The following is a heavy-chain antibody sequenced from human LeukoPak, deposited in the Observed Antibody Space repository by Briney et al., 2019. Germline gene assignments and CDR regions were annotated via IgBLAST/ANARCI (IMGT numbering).Heavy chain of an antibody. V-gene: IGHV1-18*01. CDR2: ISAYNGNT. Sequence: ASVKVSYKASGYTFTSYGISWVRQAPGQGLEWMGWISAYNGNTNYAQKLQGRVTMTTDTSTSTAYMELRSLRSDDTAVYYCARDSTYDYVWGSYRYPFDYWGQGTLVTVSS. CDR1: GYTFTSYG. CDR3: ARDSTYDYVWGSYRYPFDY. D-gene: IGHD3-16*02. J-gene: IGHJ4*02.